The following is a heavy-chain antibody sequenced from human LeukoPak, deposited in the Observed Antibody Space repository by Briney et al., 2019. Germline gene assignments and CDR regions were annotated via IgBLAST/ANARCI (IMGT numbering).Heavy chain of an antibody. CDR3: ARDAGLLMRGYYDSSGYWYYFDY. V-gene: IGHV3-7*01. Sequence: GGSLRLSCAASGFTFSTYWMNWVRQAPGKGLEWVANIKQDGSEKYYVDSVKGRFTISRDNAKNSLYLQMNSLRAEDTAVYYCARDAGLLMRGYYDSSGYWYYFDYWGQGTLVTVSS. J-gene: IGHJ4*02. D-gene: IGHD3-22*01. CDR2: IKQDGSEK. CDR1: GFTFSTYW.